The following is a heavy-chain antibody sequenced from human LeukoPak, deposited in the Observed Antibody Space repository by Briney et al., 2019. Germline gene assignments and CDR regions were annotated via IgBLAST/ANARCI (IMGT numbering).Heavy chain of an antibody. Sequence: PGGSLRLSCAASGFTFSSNAMSWVRQAPGNGLEWVSVISSSGSSSYYADSVKGRFTISRDNSKNTLYLQMNSLRAEDTATYYCAKNFGSGNYRSFDYWGQGTQVTVSS. CDR3: AKNFGSGNYRSFDY. J-gene: IGHJ4*02. V-gene: IGHV3-23*01. CDR2: ISSSGSSS. CDR1: GFTFSSNA. D-gene: IGHD3-10*01.